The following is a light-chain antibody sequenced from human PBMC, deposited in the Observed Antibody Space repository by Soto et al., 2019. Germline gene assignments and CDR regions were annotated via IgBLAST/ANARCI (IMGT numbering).Light chain of an antibody. J-gene: IGKJ4*01. CDR3: QQRSNWPPVT. CDR1: QSVSSY. CDR2: DAS. V-gene: IGKV3-11*01. Sequence: EIVLTQSPATLSLSPGERATLSCRASQSVSSYLAWYQQKPGQAPRLLIYDASNRATGIRARFSGSGSGTDFTLTIISLEPEDFAIYYCQQRSNWPPVTFGGGTKVEIK.